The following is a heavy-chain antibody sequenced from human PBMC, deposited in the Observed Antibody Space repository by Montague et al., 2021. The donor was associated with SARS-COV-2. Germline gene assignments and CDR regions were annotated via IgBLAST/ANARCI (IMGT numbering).Heavy chain of an antibody. Sequence: SETLSLTCTVSGDSISSSNYYWSWIRQPPGKGLEWIGSIYYSGSTYYNPSLKSRVTISVDTSMNQFSLKLSSVTAADTAVYYCARHGEMATIVGSWVFDLWGQGTLVTVPS. CDR1: GDSISSSNYY. D-gene: IGHD5-24*01. CDR3: ARHGEMATIVGSWVFDL. V-gene: IGHV4-39*01. J-gene: IGHJ2*01. CDR2: IYYSGST.